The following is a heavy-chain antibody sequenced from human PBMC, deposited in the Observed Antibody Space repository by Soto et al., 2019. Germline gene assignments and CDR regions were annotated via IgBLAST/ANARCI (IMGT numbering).Heavy chain of an antibody. J-gene: IGHJ4*02. Sequence: PSETLSLTCTVSGDSISSYYWSWIRQPPGTGLEWIGCIYYAGSTNYNPSLKSRVTISVDTSKNQFSLRLSSVTAADTAVYYCARRYGSCFDYWGQGNLVTVSS. D-gene: IGHD5-18*01. CDR1: GDSISSYY. V-gene: IGHV4-59*08. CDR3: ARRYGSCFDY. CDR2: IYYAGST.